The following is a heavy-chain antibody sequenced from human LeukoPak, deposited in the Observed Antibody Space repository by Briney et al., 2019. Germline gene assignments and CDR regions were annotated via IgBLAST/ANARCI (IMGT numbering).Heavy chain of an antibody. D-gene: IGHD4-17*01. CDR3: ARAGIYGDYYYYYYYMDV. J-gene: IGHJ6*03. CDR2: INPSGGST. V-gene: IGHV1-46*01. Sequence: ASVRVSCKASGYTFTNYDINWVRQATGQGLEWMGIINPSGGSTSYAQKFQGRVTMTRDMSTSTVYMELSSLRSEDTAVYYCARAGIYGDYYYYYYYMDVWGKGTTVTVSS. CDR1: GYTFTNYD.